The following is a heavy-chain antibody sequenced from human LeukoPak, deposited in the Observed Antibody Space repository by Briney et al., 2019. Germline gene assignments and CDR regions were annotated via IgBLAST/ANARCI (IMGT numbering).Heavy chain of an antibody. J-gene: IGHJ5*02. Sequence: VASVKVSCKASGYSFTNYDINWVRQATGQGLEWMGWISAYNGNTNYAQKLQGRVTMTTDTSTSTAYMELSSLRSEDTAVYYCARGPHKRTYDRDNWFDPWGQGTLVTVSS. CDR2: ISAYNGNT. CDR1: GYSFTNYD. D-gene: IGHD3-3*01. CDR3: ARGPHKRTYDRDNWFDP. V-gene: IGHV1-18*01.